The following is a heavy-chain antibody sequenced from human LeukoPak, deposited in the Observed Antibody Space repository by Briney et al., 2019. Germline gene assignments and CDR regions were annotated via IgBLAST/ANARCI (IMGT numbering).Heavy chain of an antibody. V-gene: IGHV3-74*01. D-gene: IGHD3-9*01. CDR2: INTDGSST. CDR1: GFTFSDSW. Sequence: PGGSLRLSCAASGFTFSDSWTHWVRQAPGKGLIWVSHINTDGSSTRYADSVKGRFTISRDNAKNTLYPQMNSLRAEDTAVYYCARPTGRGFDLWGRGTLVTVSS. CDR3: ARPTGRGFDL. J-gene: IGHJ2*01.